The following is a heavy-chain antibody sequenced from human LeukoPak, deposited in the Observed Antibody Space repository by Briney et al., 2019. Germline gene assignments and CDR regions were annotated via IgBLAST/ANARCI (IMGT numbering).Heavy chain of an antibody. J-gene: IGHJ6*02. CDR1: GYTFTSYY. CDR2: INPSGGST. Sequence: ASVKVSCKASGYTFTSYYMHWVRQAPGQGLEWMGIINPSGGSTTYAQKFQGRVTMTRDTSTSTVYMELGSLRSEDTAVYYCASAIVEQRSDGYYCVDVWGQGTTVTVSS. CDR3: ASAIVEQRSDGYYCVDV. V-gene: IGHV1-46*01. D-gene: IGHD1-26*01.